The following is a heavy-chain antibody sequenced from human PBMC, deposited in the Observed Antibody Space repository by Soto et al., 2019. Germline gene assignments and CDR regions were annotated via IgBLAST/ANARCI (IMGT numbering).Heavy chain of an antibody. CDR1: GGSFSSNP. D-gene: IGHD5-18*01. CDR2: IIPIFATV. J-gene: IGHJ4*02. Sequence: QVQLVQSGSEVKKPGSSVKVSCKASGGSFSSNPISWVRQAPGQGLEWMAGIIPIFATVHYAQKFQGRVTITADESTSTAYMEMTSLRSEDTAAYFCAGGGRAYSSAHRYDFDYWGQGTLVTVS. V-gene: IGHV1-69*01. CDR3: AGGGRAYSSAHRYDFDY.